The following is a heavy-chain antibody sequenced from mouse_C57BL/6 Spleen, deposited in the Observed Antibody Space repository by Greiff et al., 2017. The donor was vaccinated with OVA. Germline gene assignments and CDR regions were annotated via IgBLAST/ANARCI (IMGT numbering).Heavy chain of an antibody. CDR1: GYTFTSYT. D-gene: IGHD2-4*01. CDR3: APVYYDYCFAD. Sequence: QVQLQQSGAELARPGASVKMSCKASGYTFTSYTMHWVKQRPGQGLEWIGYINPSSGYTKYNQKFKDKATLTADKSSSTAYMQLSSLTSEDSAVYYCAPVYYDYCFADWGQGTLVTVSA. CDR2: INPSSGYT. J-gene: IGHJ3*01. V-gene: IGHV1-4*01.